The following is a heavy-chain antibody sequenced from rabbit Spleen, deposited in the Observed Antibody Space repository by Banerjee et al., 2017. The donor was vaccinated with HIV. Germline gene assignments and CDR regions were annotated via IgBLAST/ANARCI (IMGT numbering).Heavy chain of an antibody. CDR3: ARDLAGVIGWNFNL. V-gene: IGHV1S40*01. J-gene: IGHJ4*01. D-gene: IGHD4-1*01. CDR2: ININNSSA. Sequence: QSLEESGGALVTPGGTLTLTCKASGFDFSNTYWISWVRQAPGKGLEWIGFININNSSAYYATWAKGRFTISAASSTTVTLQMTSLTAADTATYFCARDLAGVIGWNFNLWGPGTLVTVS. CDR1: GFDFSNTYW.